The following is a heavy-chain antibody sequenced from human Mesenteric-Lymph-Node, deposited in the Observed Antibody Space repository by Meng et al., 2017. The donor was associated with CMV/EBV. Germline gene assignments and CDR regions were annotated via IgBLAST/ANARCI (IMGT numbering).Heavy chain of an antibody. J-gene: IGHJ4*02. V-gene: IGHV2-5*01. CDR1: AFSLTSSGVG. D-gene: IGHD4-11*01. CDR2: LYWNDDN. CDR3: VHTYTHS. Sequence: TLTCSFSAFSLTSSGVGVGRIRQAPGEALEWLALLYWNDDNHYNPSLNDWLTITKDTSKDQVVLTLTNLAPVDTATYYCVHTYTHSWGQGTLVTVSS.